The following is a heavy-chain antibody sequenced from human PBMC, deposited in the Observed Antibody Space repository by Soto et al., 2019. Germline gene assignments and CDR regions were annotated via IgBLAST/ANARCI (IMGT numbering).Heavy chain of an antibody. Sequence: EVQLVESGGGLVKPGGSLRLSCAASGFTLSSYTMNWVRQAPGKGLEWVSSISSSSSYIYYADSVKGRFTISRDNAKNSLYRQMNSLRAEDTAVYYCARDGSSGWNYYFDYWGQGTLVTVSS. CDR1: GFTLSSYT. CDR3: ARDGSSGWNYYFDY. V-gene: IGHV3-21*01. J-gene: IGHJ4*02. D-gene: IGHD6-19*01. CDR2: ISSSSSYI.